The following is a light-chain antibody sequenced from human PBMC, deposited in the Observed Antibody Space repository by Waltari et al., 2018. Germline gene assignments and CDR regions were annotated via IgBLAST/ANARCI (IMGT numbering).Light chain of an antibody. J-gene: IGLJ1*01. CDR2: EDT. V-gene: IGLV3-10*01. Sequence: SYELTQPPSVSVSPGQTARITCSGHELPRKYAYWFQQKSGQAPRLVIFEDTKRPSGVPVRFSGSSSGTVATLTITGAQVDDEADYYCYSSDSPGLRVFGGGTTVVVL. CDR1: ELPRKY. CDR3: YSSDSPGLRV.